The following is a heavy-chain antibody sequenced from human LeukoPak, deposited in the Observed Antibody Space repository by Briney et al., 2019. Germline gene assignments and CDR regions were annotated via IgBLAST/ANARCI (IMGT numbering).Heavy chain of an antibody. CDR1: GYSFFSYW. J-gene: IGHJ6*02. CDR2: INPGDSDT. D-gene: IGHD3-22*01. V-gene: IGHV5-51*01. Sequence: GESLKISCKGSGYSFFSYWIGWVRQMPGKGLEWMGIINPGDSDTRYSPSFQGQVTISAGKAINTAYLQWSSLKASDTAIYYCARYDTSGLSHSMDVWGQGTTVTVSS. CDR3: ARYDTSGLSHSMDV.